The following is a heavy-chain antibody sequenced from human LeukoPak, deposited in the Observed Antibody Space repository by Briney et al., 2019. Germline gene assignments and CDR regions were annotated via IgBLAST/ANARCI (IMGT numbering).Heavy chain of an antibody. J-gene: IGHJ4*02. V-gene: IGHV4-30-4*02. CDR3: ARAHPITMVRGVILRVGYYFDY. Sequence: SETLSLTCTVSGGSISSGDYYWSWIRQPPGKGLEWIGYFYYSGSTYYNPSLKSRVTISVDTSKNQFSLKLSSVTAADTAVYYCARAHPITMVRGVILRVGYYFDYWGQGTLVTVSS. D-gene: IGHD3-10*01. CDR1: GGSISSGDYY. CDR2: FYYSGST.